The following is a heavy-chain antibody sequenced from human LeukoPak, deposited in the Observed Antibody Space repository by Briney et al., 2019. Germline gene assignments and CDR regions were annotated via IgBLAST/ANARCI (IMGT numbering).Heavy chain of an antibody. CDR3: AKGDCSSTSCYKSDAFDI. CDR1: GFTFSSYG. CDR2: ISYDGSNH. Sequence: GGSLRLSCAASGFTFSSYGMHWVRQAPGKGLDWVAVISYDGSNHCYAYSVKGRFTISRDNSKNTLYLQMYSLRAEDTAVYYCAKGDCSSTSCYKSDAFDIWGQGTMVTVSS. J-gene: IGHJ3*02. D-gene: IGHD2-2*02. V-gene: IGHV3-30*18.